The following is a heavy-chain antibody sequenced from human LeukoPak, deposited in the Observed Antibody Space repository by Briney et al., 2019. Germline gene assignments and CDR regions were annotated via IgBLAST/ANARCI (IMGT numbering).Heavy chain of an antibody. J-gene: IGHJ4*02. CDR1: GGSISSYY. Sequence: SETLSLTCTVSGGSISSYYWSWIRQPPGKGLEWIGYIYYSGSTNYNPSLKSRVTISVDTSKNQFSLKLSSVTAADTAVYYCARFYYDILTGYSYFDYWGQGTLVTVSS. V-gene: IGHV4-59*01. CDR3: ARFYYDILTGYSYFDY. D-gene: IGHD3-9*01. CDR2: IYYSGST.